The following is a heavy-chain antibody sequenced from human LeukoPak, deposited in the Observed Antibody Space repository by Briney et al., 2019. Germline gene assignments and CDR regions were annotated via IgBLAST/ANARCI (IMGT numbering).Heavy chain of an antibody. D-gene: IGHD4-11*01. CDR3: AKDDSMTLDHFDY. Sequence: GGSLRLSCVASGFTFKNCAMSWVRQAPGKGLEWVSGINYSGGHKYYADSVKGRFTSSRDSSKNTLSLQMNSLTTEDTAVYYCAKDDSMTLDHFDYWGQGALVTVSS. V-gene: IGHV3-23*01. CDR1: GFTFKNCA. CDR2: INYSGGHK. J-gene: IGHJ4*02.